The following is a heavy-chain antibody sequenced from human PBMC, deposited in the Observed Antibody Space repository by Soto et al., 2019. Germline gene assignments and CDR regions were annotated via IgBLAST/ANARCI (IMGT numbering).Heavy chain of an antibody. CDR3: ARDLVRYFDWFPVGYY. Sequence: PGGSLRLSCAASGFTFSSYAMTWVRQAPGKGLEWVSVISGSGGSTYYADSVKGRFTISRDNSKNTLYLQMNSLRAEDTAVYYCARDLVRYFDWFPVGYYWGQGTLVTVSS. CDR1: GFTFSSYA. D-gene: IGHD3-9*01. CDR2: ISGSGGST. J-gene: IGHJ4*02. V-gene: IGHV3-23*01.